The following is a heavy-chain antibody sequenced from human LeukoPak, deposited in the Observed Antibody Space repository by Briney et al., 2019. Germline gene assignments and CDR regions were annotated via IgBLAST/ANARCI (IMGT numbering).Heavy chain of an antibody. CDR3: ARDGLYGSGSSIDY. Sequence: GGSLRLSCAASGFTFSSYAMHWVRQAPGKGLEYVSAISSNGGSTYYANSVKGRFTISRDNSKNTLYLQMGSLRAEDTAVYYCARDGLYGSGSSIDYWGQGTLVTVSS. CDR1: GFTFSSYA. CDR2: ISSNGGST. D-gene: IGHD3-10*01. V-gene: IGHV3-64*01. J-gene: IGHJ4*02.